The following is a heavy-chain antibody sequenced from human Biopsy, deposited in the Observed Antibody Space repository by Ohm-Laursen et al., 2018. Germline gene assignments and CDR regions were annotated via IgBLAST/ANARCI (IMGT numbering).Heavy chain of an antibody. CDR2: IIPILRTT. D-gene: IGHD2-15*01. CDR3: AREAIGYQLPCDD. J-gene: IGHJ4*02. V-gene: IGHV1-69*10. Sequence: VKISCKASTGTFDSYGVTWVRQAPGQGLEWMGRIIPILRTTTYAPKFQGRVTFTADKSSSTAYLELSSLTSEDTAMFYCAREAIGYQLPCDDWGQGTLVTVSS. CDR1: TGTFDSYG.